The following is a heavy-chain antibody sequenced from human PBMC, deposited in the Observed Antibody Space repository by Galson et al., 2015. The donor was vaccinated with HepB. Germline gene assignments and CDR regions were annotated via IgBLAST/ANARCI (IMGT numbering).Heavy chain of an antibody. Sequence: SLRLSCAASGFTFSSYGMHWVRQAPGKGLEWVAVISYDGSNKYYADSVKGRFTISRDNSKNTLYLQMNSLRAEDTAVYYCAKDIGDYGGNTIFRYYYYGMDVWGQGTTVTVSS. CDR1: GFTFSSYG. V-gene: IGHV3-30*18. CDR3: AKDIGDYGGNTIFRYYYYGMDV. D-gene: IGHD4-23*01. J-gene: IGHJ6*02. CDR2: ISYDGSNK.